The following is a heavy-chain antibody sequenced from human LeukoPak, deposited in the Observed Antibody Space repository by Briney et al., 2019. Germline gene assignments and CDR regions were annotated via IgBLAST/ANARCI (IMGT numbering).Heavy chain of an antibody. Sequence: GGSLRLSCAASGFTFSSYWMSWVRQAPGKGLEGVANIKQDGSEKYYVDSVKGRFTISRDNAKNSLYLQMNSLRAEDTAVYYCARDPLMVRGVIYYFDYWGQGTLVTVSS. V-gene: IGHV3-7*01. D-gene: IGHD3-10*01. CDR1: GFTFSSYW. CDR2: IKQDGSEK. J-gene: IGHJ4*02. CDR3: ARDPLMVRGVIYYFDY.